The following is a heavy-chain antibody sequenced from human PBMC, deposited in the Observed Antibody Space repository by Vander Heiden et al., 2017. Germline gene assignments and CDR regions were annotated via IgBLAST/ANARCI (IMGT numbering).Heavy chain of an antibody. J-gene: IGHJ5*02. CDR3: AREQSSWGWFDP. CDR2: IYYSGST. Sequence: QVQLQESGPGLVKPSQTLSLPCTVSGGSISSGGYYWSWIRQHPGKGLEWIGYIYYSGSTYYNPSLKSRVTISVDTSKNQFSLKLSSVTAADTAVYYCAREQSSWGWFDPWGQGTLVTVSS. CDR1: GGSISSGGYY. V-gene: IGHV4-31*03. D-gene: IGHD3-16*01.